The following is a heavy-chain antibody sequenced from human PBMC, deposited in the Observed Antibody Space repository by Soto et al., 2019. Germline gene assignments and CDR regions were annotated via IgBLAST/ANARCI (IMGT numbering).Heavy chain of an antibody. CDR1: GGSISSSSYY. D-gene: IGHD3-10*01. CDR3: ARGYGSGSYYYYYYMDV. V-gene: IGHV4-39*01. Sequence: PSETLSLTCTVSGGSISSSSYYWGWIRQPPGKGLERIGSIYYSGSTYYNPSLKSRVTISVDTSKNQFSLKLSSVTAADTAVYYCARGYGSGSYYYYYYMDVWGKGTTVTVSS. CDR2: IYYSGST. J-gene: IGHJ6*03.